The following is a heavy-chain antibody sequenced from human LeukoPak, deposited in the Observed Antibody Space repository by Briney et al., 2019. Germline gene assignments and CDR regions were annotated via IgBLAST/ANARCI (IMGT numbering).Heavy chain of an antibody. D-gene: IGHD3-9*01. CDR2: ISGSGGST. CDR3: AKDPLPDYDILTGYYYDY. J-gene: IGHJ4*02. CDR1: GFTFSSYA. Sequence: GGSLRLSCAASGFTFSSYAMSWVRQAPGKGLEWVSAISGSGGSTYYADSVKGRFTISRDNSKNTLYLQMNSLRAEDTAVYYCAKDPLPDYDILTGYYYDYWGQGTLVTVSS. V-gene: IGHV3-23*01.